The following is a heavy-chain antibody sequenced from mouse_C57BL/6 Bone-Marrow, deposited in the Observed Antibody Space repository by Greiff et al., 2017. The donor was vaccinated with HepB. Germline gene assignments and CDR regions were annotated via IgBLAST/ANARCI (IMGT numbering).Heavy chain of an antibody. J-gene: IGHJ1*03. Sequence: VQLQQPGAELVRPGSSVKLSCKASGYTFTSYWMDWVKQRPGQGLEWIGNIYPSDSETHYNQKFKDKATLTVDKSSSTAYMQLSSLTSEDSAVYYCAKVLGHWYFDVWGTGTTVTVSS. CDR3: AKVLGHWYFDV. V-gene: IGHV1-61*01. CDR1: GYTFTSYW. CDR2: IYPSDSET. D-gene: IGHD4-1*01.